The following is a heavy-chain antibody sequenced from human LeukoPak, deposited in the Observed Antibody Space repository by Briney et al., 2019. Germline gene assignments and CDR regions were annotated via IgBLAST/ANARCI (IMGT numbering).Heavy chain of an antibody. CDR3: ARDSNNYGDYGS. D-gene: IGHD4-17*01. CDR2: INPNSGGT. CDR1: GYTFTGYY. Sequence: ASVKVSCKASGYTFTGYYMHWVRQAPGQGLEWMGWINPNSGGTNYAQKFPGRVTMTRDTSISTAYMELSRLRSDDTAVYYCARDSNNYGDYGSWGQGTLVTVSS. J-gene: IGHJ4*02. V-gene: IGHV1-2*02.